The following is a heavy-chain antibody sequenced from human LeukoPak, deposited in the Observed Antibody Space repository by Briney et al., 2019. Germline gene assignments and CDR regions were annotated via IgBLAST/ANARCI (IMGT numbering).Heavy chain of an antibody. CDR2: VYYSGST. CDR3: ARGNYYDSSGYEDP. Sequence: SETLSLTCTVSGGSISSSSYYWGWIRQPPGKGLEWIGSVYYSGSTYYNPSLKSRVTISVDTSKNQFSLKLSSVTAADTAVYYCARGNYYDSSGYEDPWGQGTLVTVSS. D-gene: IGHD3-22*01. V-gene: IGHV4-39*01. J-gene: IGHJ4*02. CDR1: GGSISSSSYY.